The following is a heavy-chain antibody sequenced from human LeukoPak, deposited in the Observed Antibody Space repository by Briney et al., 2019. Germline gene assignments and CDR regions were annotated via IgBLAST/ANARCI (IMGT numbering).Heavy chain of an antibody. V-gene: IGHV3-33*02. CDR3: VRHTGSFPLGGMDV. Sequence: GGSLRLSCAASGFTFRNYGMYWVRQAPGKGLEWVAIIWYDGGNKYYTDSAKGRFTISRDNSKNTLFLQMNSLRVEDTAVYYCVRHTGSFPLGGMDVWGQGTTVTVSS. CDR2: IWYDGGNK. J-gene: IGHJ6*02. D-gene: IGHD1-26*01. CDR1: GFTFRNYG.